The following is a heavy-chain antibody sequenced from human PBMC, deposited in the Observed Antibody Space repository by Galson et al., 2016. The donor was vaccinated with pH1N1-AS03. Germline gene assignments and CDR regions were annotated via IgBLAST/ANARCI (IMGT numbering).Heavy chain of an antibody. CDR2: FSGSGDKT. Sequence: SLRLSCAASGFTFNTYAMNWVRQASGKGPEWVSSFSGSGDKTYYADSVRGRFTVSRDNSNNTLYLQMNSLRAGDTAVYYCARQRTGTTRGAAFDRWGQGTMVTVSS. CDR3: ARQRTGTTRGAAFDR. V-gene: IGHV3-23*01. CDR1: GFTFNTYA. D-gene: IGHD1-7*01. J-gene: IGHJ3*02.